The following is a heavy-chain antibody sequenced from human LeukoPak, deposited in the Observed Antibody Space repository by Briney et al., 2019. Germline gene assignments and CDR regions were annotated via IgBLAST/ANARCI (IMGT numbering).Heavy chain of an antibody. Sequence: ASVKVSCKASGYPFTSYGISWVRQAPGQGLEWMGWINCYNDDTDYAQNLLGRLTLTTDASTSTAYLELRSLRSDDTAIYYCARGREGGNYDYWGQGTLVSVSS. CDR1: GYPFTSYG. CDR2: INCYNDDT. V-gene: IGHV1-18*01. CDR3: ARGREGGNYDY. D-gene: IGHD1-7*01. J-gene: IGHJ4*02.